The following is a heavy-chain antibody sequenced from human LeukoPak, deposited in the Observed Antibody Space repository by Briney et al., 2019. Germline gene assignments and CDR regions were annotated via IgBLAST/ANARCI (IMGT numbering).Heavy chain of an antibody. CDR3: ARDCSTSTGSYCY. CDR2: IYSGGST. V-gene: IGHV3-53*01. D-gene: IGHD1-26*01. Sequence: GRSLRLACAASGFTVSSNYMSGVRHAPGKGLEWVSVIYSGGSTYYADSVKGRFTISRDNSKNTLYLQMNSLRAEDTAVYYCARDCSTSTGSYCYWGQGTLVTVSS. J-gene: IGHJ4*02. CDR1: GFTVSSNY.